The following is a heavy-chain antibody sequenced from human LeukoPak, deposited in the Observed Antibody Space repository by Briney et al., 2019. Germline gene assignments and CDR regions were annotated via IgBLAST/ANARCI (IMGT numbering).Heavy chain of an antibody. D-gene: IGHD6-6*01. J-gene: IGHJ5*02. CDR1: GGSISSSSYY. Sequence: SETLSLTCTVSGGSISSSSYYWGWIRQPPGKGLEWIGSIYYSGSTYYNPSLKSRVTISVDRSKNQFSLKLSSVTAADTAVYYCARGGSSSENWFDPWGQGTLVTVSS. CDR3: ARGGSSSENWFDP. CDR2: IYYSGST. V-gene: IGHV4-39*07.